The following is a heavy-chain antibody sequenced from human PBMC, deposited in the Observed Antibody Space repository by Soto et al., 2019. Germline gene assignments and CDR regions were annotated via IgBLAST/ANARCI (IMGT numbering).Heavy chain of an antibody. J-gene: IGHJ4*02. CDR2: IYYSGST. CDR1: GGSISSYY. V-gene: IGHV4-59*08. D-gene: IGHD6-13*01. CDR3: ARHKAALPNFDY. Sequence: SETLSLACTVSGGSISSYYWSWIRQPPGKGLEWIGYIYYSGSTNYNPSLKSRVTISVDTSKNQFSLKLSSVTAADTAVYYCARHKAALPNFDYWGQGTLVTVSS.